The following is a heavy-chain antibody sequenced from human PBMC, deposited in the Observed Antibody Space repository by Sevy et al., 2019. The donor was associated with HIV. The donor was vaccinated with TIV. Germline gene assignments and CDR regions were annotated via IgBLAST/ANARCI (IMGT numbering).Heavy chain of an antibody. J-gene: IGHJ6*02. CDR2: INHSGST. V-gene: IGHV4-34*01. CDR1: GGSFSGYY. Sequence: SETLSLTCAVYGGSFSGYYWSWIRQPPGKGLEWIGEINHSGSTNYNPSLKSRVTISVDTSKNQFSLKLSSVTAADTAVYYCARALKTARPHYYYGMDVWGQRTTVTVSS. CDR3: ARALKTARPHYYYGMDV. D-gene: IGHD1-1*01.